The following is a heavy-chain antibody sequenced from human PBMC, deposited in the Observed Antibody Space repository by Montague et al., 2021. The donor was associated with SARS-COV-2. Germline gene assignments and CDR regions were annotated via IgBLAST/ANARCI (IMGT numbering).Heavy chain of an antibody. CDR1: GFTFSSYA. J-gene: IGHJ6*02. CDR3: ARGRIAAAGVPSYYGMDV. CDR2: ISYDGSNK. V-gene: IGHV3-30-3*01. Sequence: SLRLSCAASGFTFSSYAMHWVRQAPGKGLEWVAVISYDGSNKYYADSVKGRFTISRDNSKNTLYLQMNSLRAEDTAVYYCARGRIAAAGVPSYYGMDVWGQGTTVTVSS. D-gene: IGHD6-13*01.